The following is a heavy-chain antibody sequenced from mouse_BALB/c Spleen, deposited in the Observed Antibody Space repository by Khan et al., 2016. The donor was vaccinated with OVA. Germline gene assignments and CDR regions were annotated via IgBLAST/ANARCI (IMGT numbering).Heavy chain of an antibody. D-gene: IGHD1-1*01. CDR1: GYTFSDYV. CDR2: IYHGSGST. CDR3: ARSYDGAWFTY. Sequence: QVQLQQSGPELVKPGASVKMSCKASGYTFSDYVISWVKLRTGQGLEWIGEIYHGSGSTYYNEKFKGKATLTADKPSSTAYMQLSSLTSEDSAVYFCARSYDGAWFTYWGQGTLVTVS. V-gene: IGHV1-81*01. J-gene: IGHJ3*01.